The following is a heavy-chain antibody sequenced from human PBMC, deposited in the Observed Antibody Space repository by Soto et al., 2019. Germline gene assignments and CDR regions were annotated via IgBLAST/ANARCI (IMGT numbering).Heavy chain of an antibody. CDR1: GGSFSGYY. CDR2: INHSGST. V-gene: IGHV4-34*01. CDR3: VATKLYYYYYGMDV. D-gene: IGHD5-12*01. Sequence: PSETLSLTCAVYGGSFSGYYWSWIRQPPGKGLEWIGEINHSGSTNYNPSLKSRVTISVDTSKNQFSLKLSSVTAADTAVYYCVATKLYYYYYGMDVWGQGTTVTVSS. J-gene: IGHJ6*02.